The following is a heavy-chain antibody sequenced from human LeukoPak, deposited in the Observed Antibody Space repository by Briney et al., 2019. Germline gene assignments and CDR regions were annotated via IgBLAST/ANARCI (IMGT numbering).Heavy chain of an antibody. CDR2: ISGYNGNT. V-gene: IGHV1-18*04. J-gene: IGHJ6*02. D-gene: IGHD3-10*01. Sequence: ASVKVSCEASGYTLTKYGISWVRQAPGQGPEWMGWISGYNGNTNYAQKFQGRVTMTTDTPTSTAYMELRDLKSDDTAVYYCGRDYYYGTSAPYNFGIDVWGQGTTVTVSS. CDR1: GYTLTKYG. CDR3: GRDYYYGTSAPYNFGIDV.